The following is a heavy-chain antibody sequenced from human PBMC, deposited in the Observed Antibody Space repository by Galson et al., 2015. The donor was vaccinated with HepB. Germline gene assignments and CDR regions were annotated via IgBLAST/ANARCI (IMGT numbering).Heavy chain of an antibody. CDR1: GFTLDDYA. D-gene: IGHD4-11*01. J-gene: IGHJ4*02. CDR2: ISWNSGSK. V-gene: IGHV3-9*01. CDR3: AKDRGSIETTYLDY. Sequence: SLRLSCAASGFTLDDYAMHWVRQAPGKGLEWVSGISWNSGSKGYADSVKGRFTISRDNGKNSLYLQMNSLRAEDTALYYCAKDRGSIETTYLDYWGQGTLVTVSS.